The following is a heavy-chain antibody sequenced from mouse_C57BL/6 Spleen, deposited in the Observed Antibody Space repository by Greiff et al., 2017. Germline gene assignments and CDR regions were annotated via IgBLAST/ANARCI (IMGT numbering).Heavy chain of an antibody. CDR3: ARNPIHYYGSNYAMDY. CDR2: IWSGGST. Sequence: VQLQQSGPGLVQPSQSLSITCTVSGFSLTSYGVHWVRQSPGKGLEWLGVIWSGGSTDYNAAFISRLSISKDNSKSQVFFKMNSLQADDTAIYYCARNPIHYYGSNYAMDYWGQGTSVTVSS. J-gene: IGHJ4*01. V-gene: IGHV2-2*01. D-gene: IGHD1-1*01. CDR1: GFSLTSYG.